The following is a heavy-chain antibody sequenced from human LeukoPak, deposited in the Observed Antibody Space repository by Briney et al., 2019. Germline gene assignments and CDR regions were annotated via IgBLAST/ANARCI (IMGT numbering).Heavy chain of an antibody. CDR3: ARALSSMTTVVPG. Sequence: ASVKVSCKASGYTFTNYDINWVRQATGQGLEWMGWMNPNSGNTAYAQKFQGRVTMTSDTSISTVYMELSSLRSEDTAVYYCARALSSMTTVVPGWGQGTLVTVSS. V-gene: IGHV1-8*01. J-gene: IGHJ4*02. CDR2: MNPNSGNT. D-gene: IGHD4-23*01. CDR1: GYTFTNYD.